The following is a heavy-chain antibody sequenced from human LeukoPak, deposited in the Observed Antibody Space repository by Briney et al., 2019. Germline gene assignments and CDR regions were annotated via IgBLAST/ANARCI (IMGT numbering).Heavy chain of an antibody. D-gene: IGHD2-21*02. V-gene: IGHV4-34*01. CDR1: GESFRANY. CDR3: ARGGFYCGGDCYVDY. CDR2: INHSGST. J-gene: IGHJ4*02. Sequence: SETLSLTCAAYGESFRANYLRWVRQPPGKGLEWIGEINHSGSTNYNPSLKSRVTISVDTSKNQFSLKLSSVTAADTAVYYCARGGFYCGGDCYVDYWGQGTLVTVSS.